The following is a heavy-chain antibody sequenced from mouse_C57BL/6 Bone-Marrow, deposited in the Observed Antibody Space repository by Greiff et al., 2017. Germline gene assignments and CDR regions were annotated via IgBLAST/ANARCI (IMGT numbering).Heavy chain of an antibody. V-gene: IGHV1-50*01. J-gene: IGHJ2*01. CDR3: ARKGDGYYYFDY. CDR1: GYTFTSYW. Sequence: VQLQQPGAELVKPGASVKLSCKASGYTFTSYWMQWVKQRPGPGLEWIGEIDPSDSYTNYTQKFKGKATLTVDTSSSTAYMQRSSLTSEDSAVYYCARKGDGYYYFDYWGQGTTLTVSS. D-gene: IGHD2-3*01. CDR2: IDPSDSYT.